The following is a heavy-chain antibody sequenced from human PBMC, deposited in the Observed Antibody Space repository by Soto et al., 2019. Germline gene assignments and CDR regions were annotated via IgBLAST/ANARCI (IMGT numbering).Heavy chain of an antibody. Sequence: ASRKSTCTASGCPFTMSYFPWMRQAPGQGLEWMGIIDPSAGRTTYAQGFQGRVIMTSDMSTTTFYMELSSLRSEDTAVYYCARVPYDTTGYYAFWGEVT. CDR1: GCPFTMSY. J-gene: IGHJ4*02. D-gene: IGHD3-22*01. V-gene: IGHV1-46*01. CDR3: ARVPYDTTGYYAF. CDR2: IDPSAGRT.